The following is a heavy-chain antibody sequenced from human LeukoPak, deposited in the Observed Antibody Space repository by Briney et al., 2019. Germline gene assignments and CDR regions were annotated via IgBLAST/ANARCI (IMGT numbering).Heavy chain of an antibody. V-gene: IGHV4-61*02. CDR1: GGSISSGSYY. J-gene: IGHJ4*02. Sequence: SETLSLTCTVSGGSISSGSYYWSWIRQPAGKGLEWIGRIYTSGSTNYSPSLKSRVTISVDTSKNQFSLKLSSVTAADTAVYYCARVTYNYDILTGYYSYFDYWGQGTLVTVSS. CDR3: ARVTYNYDILTGYYSYFDY. CDR2: IYTSGST. D-gene: IGHD3-9*01.